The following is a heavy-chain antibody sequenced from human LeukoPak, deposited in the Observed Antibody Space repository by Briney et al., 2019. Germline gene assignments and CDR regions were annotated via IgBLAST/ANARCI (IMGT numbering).Heavy chain of an antibody. CDR2: ISSGSSFI. V-gene: IGHV3-21*04. J-gene: IGHJ4*02. CDR3: AKDTPQYCSGGSCYKHFDY. CDR1: GFTFSSYS. Sequence: GGSLRLSCAASGFTFSSYSMNWVRQAPGKGLEWVSSISSGSSFIYYADSVKGRFTISRDNSKNTLYLQMNSLRAEDTAVYYCAKDTPQYCSGGSCYKHFDYWGQGTLVTVSS. D-gene: IGHD2-15*01.